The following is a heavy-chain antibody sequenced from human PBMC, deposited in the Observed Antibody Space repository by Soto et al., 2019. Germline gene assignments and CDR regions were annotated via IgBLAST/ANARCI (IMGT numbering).Heavy chain of an antibody. CDR2: ITPLVTTA. J-gene: IGHJ4*02. D-gene: IGHD1-7*01. Sequence: QVQLVQSGAEVKKPGSSVKVSCKASGGTFSNYAINWVRQAPGQGLEWMGGITPLVTTANYAQNYRGRVTITADTSTSTAYMELSRLRSEDTAVYYCARTGNSEFDYWGQGTLVTVSS. V-gene: IGHV1-69*14. CDR1: GGTFSNYA. CDR3: ARTGNSEFDY.